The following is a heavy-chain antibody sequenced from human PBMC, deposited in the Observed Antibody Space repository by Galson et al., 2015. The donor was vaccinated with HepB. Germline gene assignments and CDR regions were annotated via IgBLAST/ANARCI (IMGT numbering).Heavy chain of an antibody. CDR2: ISYDGSNK. V-gene: IGHV3-30*03. J-gene: IGHJ6*02. CDR3: AREYSSFYYYYYYGMDV. Sequence: SLRLSCAASGFTFSSYGMHWVRQAPGKGLEWVAVISYDGSNKYYADSVKGRFTISRDNSKNTLYLQMNSLRAEDTAVYYCAREYSSFYYYYYYGMDVWGQGTTVTVSS. D-gene: IGHD6-6*01. CDR1: GFTFSSYG.